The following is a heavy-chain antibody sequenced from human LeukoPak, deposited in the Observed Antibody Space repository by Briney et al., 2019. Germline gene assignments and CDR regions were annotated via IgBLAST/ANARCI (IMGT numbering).Heavy chain of an antibody. Sequence: GGSLRLSCAASGFTFSSYAMSWVRQAPGKGLEWVSAISGSGGSTYYADSVKGRFTISRDNSKNTLYVQMNSLRAEDTAVYYCAKGVGYSYGFDYWGQGTLVTVSS. D-gene: IGHD5-18*01. J-gene: IGHJ4*02. V-gene: IGHV3-23*01. CDR2: ISGSGGST. CDR1: GFTFSSYA. CDR3: AKGVGYSYGFDY.